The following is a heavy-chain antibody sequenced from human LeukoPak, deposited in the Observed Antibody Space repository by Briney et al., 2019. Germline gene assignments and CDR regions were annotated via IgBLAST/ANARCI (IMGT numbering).Heavy chain of an antibody. V-gene: IGHV3-7*01. D-gene: IGHD6-13*01. J-gene: IGHJ5*02. CDR1: VFTFSSYW. Sequence: GGSLRLSCAASVFTFSSYWMSWVRQAPGKGLEWVANIKQDGSEKYYVDSVKGRCTISRDNARKSLFLQMSSLGAEDTAVYYCARLIAAAGTEWFDPWGQGTLVTVSS. CDR3: ARLIAAAGTEWFDP. CDR2: IKQDGSEK.